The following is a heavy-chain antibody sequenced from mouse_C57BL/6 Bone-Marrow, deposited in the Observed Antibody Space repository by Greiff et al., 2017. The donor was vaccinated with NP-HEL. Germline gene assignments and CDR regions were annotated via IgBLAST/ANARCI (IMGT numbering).Heavy chain of an antibody. CDR1: GYTFTSYG. CDR2: IYPRSGNT. V-gene: IGHV1-81*01. CDR3: ASGGAY. Sequence: VQLQQSGAELARPGASVKLSCKASGYTFTSYGISWVKQRTGQGLEWIGEIYPRSGNTYYNEKFKGKATLTADKSSSTAYMEIRSLTSEDSAVYFCASGGAYWGQGTLVTVSA. J-gene: IGHJ3*01.